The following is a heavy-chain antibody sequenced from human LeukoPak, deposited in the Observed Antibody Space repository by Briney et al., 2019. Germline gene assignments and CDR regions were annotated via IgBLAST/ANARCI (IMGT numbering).Heavy chain of an antibody. CDR1: GGSFSGYY. J-gene: IGHJ4*02. CDR3: ARGGGSTYDSSGPYYFDY. Sequence: PSEILSLTCAVYGGSFSGYYWSWIRQPPGKGLEWIGEINHSGSTNYNPSLKSRVTISVDTSKNQFSLKLSSVTAADTAVYYCARGGGSTYDSSGPYYFDYWGQGTLVTVSS. CDR2: INHSGST. V-gene: IGHV4-34*01. D-gene: IGHD3-22*01.